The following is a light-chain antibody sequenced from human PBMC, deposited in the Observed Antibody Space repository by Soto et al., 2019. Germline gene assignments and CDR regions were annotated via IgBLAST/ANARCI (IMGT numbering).Light chain of an antibody. CDR2: DAS. CDR1: QSVSTN. J-gene: IGKJ4*01. Sequence: PGERATLACRASQSVSTNLAWYQQKPGQAPRLLFHDASTRATGIPARFSGSGSGTEFTLTINGLQSEDFAVYYRQQYDNWPPLTFGGGTKVEIK. V-gene: IGKV3D-15*01. CDR3: QQYDNWPPLT.